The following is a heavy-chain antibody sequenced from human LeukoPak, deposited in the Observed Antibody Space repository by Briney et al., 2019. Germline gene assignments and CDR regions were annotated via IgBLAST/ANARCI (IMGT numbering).Heavy chain of an antibody. Sequence: GGSLRLSCAASGFTFSSYWMTWVRQAPGKGLEWVAVISYDGSNKYYADSVKGRFTISRDNSKNTLYLQMNSLRAEDTAVYYCARAGAYCGGDCYFAYVNWFDPWGQGALVTVSS. CDR1: GFTFSSYW. J-gene: IGHJ5*02. CDR2: ISYDGSNK. CDR3: ARAGAYCGGDCYFAYVNWFDP. D-gene: IGHD2-21*01. V-gene: IGHV3-30-3*01.